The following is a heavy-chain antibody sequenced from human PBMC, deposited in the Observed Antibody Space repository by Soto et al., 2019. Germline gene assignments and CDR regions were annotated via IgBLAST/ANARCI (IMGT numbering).Heavy chain of an antibody. D-gene: IGHD3-22*01. J-gene: IGHJ4*01. CDR2: IYYSGST. CDR1: GGSISSSSYY. V-gene: IGHV4-39*01. Sequence: PSETLSLTCTVSGGSISSSSYYWGWIRQPPGKGLEWIGSIYYSGSTYYNPSLKSRVTISVDTSKNQFSLKLSSVTAADTAVYYCATQDKYYDSSGGFDYWGQGTLVTVSS. CDR3: ATQDKYYDSSGGFDY.